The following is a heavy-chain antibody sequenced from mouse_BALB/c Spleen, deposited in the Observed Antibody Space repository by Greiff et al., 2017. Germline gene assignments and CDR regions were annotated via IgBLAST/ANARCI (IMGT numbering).Heavy chain of an antibody. CDR3: NHYYGSSYKFAY. CDR2: IDPENGDT. CDR1: GFNIKDYY. D-gene: IGHD1-1*01. V-gene: IGHV14-4*02. Sequence: VQLKESGAELVRSGASVKLSCTASGFNIKDYYMHWVKQRPEQGLEWIGWIDPENGDTEYAPKFQGKATMTADTSSNTAYLQLSSLTSEDTAVYYCNHYYGSSYKFAYWGQGTLVTVS. J-gene: IGHJ3*01.